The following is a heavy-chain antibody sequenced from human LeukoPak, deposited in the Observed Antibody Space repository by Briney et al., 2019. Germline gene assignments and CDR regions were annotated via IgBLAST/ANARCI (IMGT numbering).Heavy chain of an antibody. Sequence: GASVKVSCKASGYTFTDFYIYWVRQAPGQGLEWMGWINPNSGGTKYAQKFQGWVTMTRDTSISTAYMELSRMKYDDTAVYYCATANRVRPEFDYWGQGTLVTVSS. CDR1: GYTFTDFY. D-gene: IGHD2-15*01. CDR3: ATANRVRPEFDY. V-gene: IGHV1-2*04. CDR2: INPNSGGT. J-gene: IGHJ4*02.